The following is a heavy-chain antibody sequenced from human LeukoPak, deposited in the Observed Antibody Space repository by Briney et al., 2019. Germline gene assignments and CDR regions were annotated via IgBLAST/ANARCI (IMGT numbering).Heavy chain of an antibody. J-gene: IGHJ4*02. CDR2: IYHSVST. Sequence: PSETLSLTCTVSGYSISSGYYWGWIRQPPGKGLEWIGSIYHSVSTYYNPSLKSRVTISVDTSKNQFSLKLSSVTAADTAVYYCARDPVSSGYLPDYWGQGTLVTVSS. CDR3: ARDPVSSGYLPDY. D-gene: IGHD5-12*01. V-gene: IGHV4-38-2*02. CDR1: GYSISSGYY.